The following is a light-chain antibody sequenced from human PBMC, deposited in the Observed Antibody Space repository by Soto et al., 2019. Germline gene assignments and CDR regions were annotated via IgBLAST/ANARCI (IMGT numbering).Light chain of an antibody. Sequence: EIVLTQSPGTLSLSPAERATLSCRASQSVSSSYLAWYQQKPGQAPRLLIDGASSRATGIPDRFSGSGSGTDFTLNISRLEPEDSAVYYCQQYGSSPRTFGQGTKVEIK. V-gene: IGKV3-20*01. CDR1: QSVSSSY. CDR2: GAS. CDR3: QQYGSSPRT. J-gene: IGKJ1*01.